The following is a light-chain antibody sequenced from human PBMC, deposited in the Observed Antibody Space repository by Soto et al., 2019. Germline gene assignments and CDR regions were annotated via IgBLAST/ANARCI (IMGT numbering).Light chain of an antibody. CDR3: QQFASSPPYT. CDR2: DAS. J-gene: IGKJ2*01. Sequence: ENVLTQSPATLSLSPGERATLSCRASQSVRNNYLAWYQQRPGQPPRLLIYDASIRLTGIPDRFSGSGSGTDFTLTISRLEPEDFAVYYCQQFASSPPYTFGQGTKLEIK. CDR1: QSVRNNY. V-gene: IGKV3-20*01.